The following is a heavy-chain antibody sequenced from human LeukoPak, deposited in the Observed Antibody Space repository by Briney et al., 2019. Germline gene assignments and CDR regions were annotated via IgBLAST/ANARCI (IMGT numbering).Heavy chain of an antibody. D-gene: IGHD4-17*01. V-gene: IGHV4-39*07. CDR3: ARGYGDYASRFDY. Sequence: PSETLSLTCTVSGGSISSSSYYWSWIRQPPGKGLEWIGEINHSGSTNYNPSLKSRVTISVDTSKNQFSLKLSSVTAADTAVYYCARGYGDYASRFDYWGQGTLVTVSS. J-gene: IGHJ4*02. CDR1: GGSISSSSYY. CDR2: INHSGST.